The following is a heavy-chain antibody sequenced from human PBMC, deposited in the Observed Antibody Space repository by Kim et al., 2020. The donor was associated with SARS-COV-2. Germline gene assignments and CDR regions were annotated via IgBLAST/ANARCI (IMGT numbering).Heavy chain of an antibody. CDR3: ARSLGYRTNY. V-gene: IGHV3-74*01. CDR2: IHSDGSTT. D-gene: IGHD2-8*01. Sequence: GGSLRLSCAASGFTFSDHWMHWVRQAPGKGLVWVSHIHSDGSTTDYADSVKGRFTISRDNAKNTLYLQMNSLRAEDTAVYFCARSLGYRTNYWGQGTLVT. CDR1: GFTFSDHW. J-gene: IGHJ4*02.